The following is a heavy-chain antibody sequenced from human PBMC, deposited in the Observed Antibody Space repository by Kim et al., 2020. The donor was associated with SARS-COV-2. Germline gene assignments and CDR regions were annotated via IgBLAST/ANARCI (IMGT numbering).Heavy chain of an antibody. CDR3: AREAYDSSGYYYNYYMDV. J-gene: IGHJ6*03. Sequence: VKSRCTISRDNSKNTLYLQMNSLRAEDTAVYYCAREAYDSSGYYYNYYMDVWGKGTTVTVSS. D-gene: IGHD3-22*01. V-gene: IGHV3-30*07.